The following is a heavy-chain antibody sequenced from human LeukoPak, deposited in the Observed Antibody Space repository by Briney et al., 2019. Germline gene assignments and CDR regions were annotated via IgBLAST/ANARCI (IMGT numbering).Heavy chain of an antibody. J-gene: IGHJ4*02. D-gene: IGHD3-22*01. CDR1: GGSISSGGYY. Sequence: SETLSLTCTVSGGSISSGGYYWSWIRQHPGKGLEWIGYIYYSGSTYYNPSLKSRVTISVDTSKNQFSLKLSSVTAADTAVYYCARGRYYDSSGYCNFDYWGQGTLVTVSS. CDR3: ARGRYYDSSGYCNFDY. CDR2: IYYSGST. V-gene: IGHV4-31*03.